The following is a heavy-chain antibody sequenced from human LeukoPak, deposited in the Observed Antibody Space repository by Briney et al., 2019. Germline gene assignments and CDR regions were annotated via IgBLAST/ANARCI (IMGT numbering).Heavy chain of an antibody. J-gene: IGHJ4*02. Sequence: GGSLRLSCAASGFTFSSYSMNWVRQAPGKGLEWVSSISSSSSYIYYADSVKGRFTISRNKAKNSLYLQMNSLRAEDTAVYYCARSITMVRGVIENYFHYWAQETRVSVPT. CDR2: ISSSSSYI. CDR1: GFTFSSYS. V-gene: IGHV3-21*01. D-gene: IGHD3-10*01. CDR3: ARSITMVRGVIENYFHY.